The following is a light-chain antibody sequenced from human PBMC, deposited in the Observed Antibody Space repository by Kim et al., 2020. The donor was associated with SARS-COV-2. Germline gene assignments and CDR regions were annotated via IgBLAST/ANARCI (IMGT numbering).Light chain of an antibody. Sequence: DIQMTQSPSSVSASVGDRVTISCRASQDVGGWLAWYQQRPGSGPTLLIYSASTLDRGVPSRFSGSGSATDFTLTISSLQPEDVATDYCLQTVNFPYTFGQGTKLEI. CDR1: QDVGGW. J-gene: IGKJ2*01. CDR3: LQTVNFPYT. CDR2: SAS. V-gene: IGKV1-12*02.